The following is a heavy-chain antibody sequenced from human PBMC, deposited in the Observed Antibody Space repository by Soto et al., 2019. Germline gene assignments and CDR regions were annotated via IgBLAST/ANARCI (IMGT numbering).Heavy chain of an antibody. J-gene: IGHJ4*02. CDR2: IIYDGSDK. CDR3: AAELGNSGYDGHDY. D-gene: IGHD5-12*01. V-gene: IGHV3-30-3*01. Sequence: QVQLVESGGGVVQPGRSLRLSCAASGFTFSSCAMHWVRQAPGKGLEWVAVIIYDGSDKYYADSVQGRFTISRDNSKNTLYRQMNSLRPEDTAVYYCAAELGNSGYDGHDYWGQGTLVTVSS. CDR1: GFTFSSCA.